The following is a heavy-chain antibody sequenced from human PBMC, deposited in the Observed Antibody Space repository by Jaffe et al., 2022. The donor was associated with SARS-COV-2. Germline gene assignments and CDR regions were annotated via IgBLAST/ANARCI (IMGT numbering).Heavy chain of an antibody. D-gene: IGHD6-19*01. J-gene: IGHJ2*01. CDR1: GGSISSGSHY. CDR3: ARVTGYYSGWYWYFDL. CDR2: IYTSGST. Sequence: QVQLQESGPGLVKPSQTLSLTCTVSGGSISSGSHYWSWIRQPAGKGLEWIGRIYTSGSTNYNPSLKSRVTISVDTSKNQFSLKLNSVTAADTAVYYCARVTGYYSGWYWYFDLWGRGTLVTVSS. V-gene: IGHV4-61*02.